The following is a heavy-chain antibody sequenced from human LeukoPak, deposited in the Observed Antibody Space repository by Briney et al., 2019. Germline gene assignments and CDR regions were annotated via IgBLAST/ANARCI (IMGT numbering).Heavy chain of an antibody. CDR1: GGSFSGYY. V-gene: IGHV4-34*01. CDR2: INHSGST. Sequence: SETLSLTCAVYGGSFSGYYWSWIRQPPGKGLEWIGEINHSGSTNYNPSLKSRVTISVDTSKNQFSLKLSSVTAADTAVYYCARASYGGNYNFDYWGQGTLATVSS. D-gene: IGHD4/OR15-4a*01. J-gene: IGHJ4*02. CDR3: ARASYGGNYNFDY.